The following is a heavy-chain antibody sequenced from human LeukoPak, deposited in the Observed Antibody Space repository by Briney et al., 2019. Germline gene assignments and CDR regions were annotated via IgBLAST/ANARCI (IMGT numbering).Heavy chain of an antibody. CDR2: IYYSGST. CDR3: ARAATVTPLYYYYYYMDV. CDR1: GGSISSSSYY. D-gene: IGHD4-17*01. Sequence: PSETLSLTCTVSGGSISSSSYYWGWIRQPPGKGLEWIGSIYYSGSTYYNPSLKSRVTISVDTSKNQFSLKLSSVTAADTAVYYCARAATVTPLYYYYYYMDVWGKGTTVTVSS. J-gene: IGHJ6*03. V-gene: IGHV4-39*07.